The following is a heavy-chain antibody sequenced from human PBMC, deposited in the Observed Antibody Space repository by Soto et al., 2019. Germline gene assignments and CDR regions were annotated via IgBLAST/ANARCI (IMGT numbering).Heavy chain of an antibody. Sequence: SETLSLTCAVSGYSISSGYYWGWLRQPPGKGLEWIGSIYHGESTYYNPSLNSRVTLSIDMTNNHVSLILNSVTAADTAFYYCARVGPWVPYYYDSSPYTFENWFDPWGQGTLVTVSS. CDR1: GYSISSGYY. V-gene: IGHV4-38-2*01. D-gene: IGHD3-22*01. CDR2: IYHGEST. CDR3: ARVGPWVPYYYDSSPYTFENWFDP. J-gene: IGHJ5*02.